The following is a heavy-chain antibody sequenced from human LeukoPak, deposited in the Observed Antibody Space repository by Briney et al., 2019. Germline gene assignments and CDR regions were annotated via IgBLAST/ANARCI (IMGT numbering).Heavy chain of an antibody. CDR1: GFTFKTYA. CDR3: ARDLASYYDFWSGPSPLDY. J-gene: IGHJ4*02. D-gene: IGHD3-3*01. CDR2: FGSSGNT. Sequence: GGSLRLSCAASGFTFKTYAMSWVRQAPGKGLEWVSTFGSSGNTYYADSVKGRFTISRDNSRNTLYLQMNSLRAEDTAVYYCARDLASYYDFWSGPSPLDYWGQGTLVTVSS. V-gene: IGHV3-23*01.